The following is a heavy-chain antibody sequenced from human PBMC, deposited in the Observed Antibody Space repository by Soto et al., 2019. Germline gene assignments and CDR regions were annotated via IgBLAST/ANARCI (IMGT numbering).Heavy chain of an antibody. V-gene: IGHV1-2*02. CDR2: INAHSGGT. CDR1: GFSFTGYY. Sequence: ASVKVSCKASGFSFTGYYIHWLRQAPGQGLEWMGWINAHSGGTEYAQKFQGRVTLTGDTSIATAYLTLTSLTSDDTALYYCTKDLTRQLAYWLDPWGQGTQVTVSS. J-gene: IGHJ5*02. D-gene: IGHD6-6*01. CDR3: TKDLTRQLAYWLDP.